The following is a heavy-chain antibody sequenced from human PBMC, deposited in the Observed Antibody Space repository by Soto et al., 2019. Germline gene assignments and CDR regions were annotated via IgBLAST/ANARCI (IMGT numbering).Heavy chain of an antibody. D-gene: IGHD6-6*01. CDR1: GFTFSSYA. V-gene: IGHV3-30-3*01. CDR3: ARDEYCSSSRAYSYYGMDV. J-gene: IGHJ6*02. CDR2: ISYDGSNK. Sequence: GESLKISCAASGFTFSSYAMHWVRQAPGKGLEWVAVISYDGSNKYYADSVKGRFTISRDNSKNTLYLQMNSLRAEDTAVYYCARDEYCSSSRAYSYYGMDVWGQGTTVTVSS.